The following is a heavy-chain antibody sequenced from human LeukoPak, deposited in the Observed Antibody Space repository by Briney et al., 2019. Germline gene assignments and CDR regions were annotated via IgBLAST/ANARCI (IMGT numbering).Heavy chain of an antibody. CDR3: ASTPVVVTASYFDY. V-gene: IGHV4-59*12. CDR1: GGSISSYY. CDR2: IYYSGST. Sequence: SETLSLTCTVSGGSISSYYWSWIRQPPGKGLEWIGYIYYSGSTNYNPSLKSRVTISVDTSKNQFSLKLSSVTAADTAVYYCASTPVVVTASYFDYWGQGTLVTVSS. D-gene: IGHD2-21*02. J-gene: IGHJ4*02.